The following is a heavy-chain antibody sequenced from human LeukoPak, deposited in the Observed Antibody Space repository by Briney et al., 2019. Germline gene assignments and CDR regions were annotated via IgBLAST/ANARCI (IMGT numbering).Heavy chain of an antibody. V-gene: IGHV1-18*01. CDR1: GYTFTRYA. CDR2: ISVYNGNT. Sequence: ASVKVSCKASGYTFTRYAISWVRQAPGQGLEWMGWISVYNGNTNYAQKLQGRVTMTTDTFTRTAYMELRSLRSDDTAVYYCARVYLGYCSGGSCPNWFDPWGQGTLVTVSS. J-gene: IGHJ5*02. CDR3: ARVYLGYCSGGSCPNWFDP. D-gene: IGHD2-15*01.